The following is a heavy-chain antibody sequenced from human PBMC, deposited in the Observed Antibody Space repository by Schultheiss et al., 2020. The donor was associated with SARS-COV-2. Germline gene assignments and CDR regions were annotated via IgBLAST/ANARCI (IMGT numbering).Heavy chain of an antibody. Sequence: ASVKVSCKASGYTFTGYYMHWVRQAPGQGLEWMGWMNPNSGNTGYAQKFQGRVTMTRNTSISTAYMELSSLRSEDTAVYYCARDLTYYYDSSGYYYGVVVGDDAFDIWGQGTMVTVSS. CDR2: MNPNSGNT. V-gene: IGHV1-8*02. J-gene: IGHJ3*02. CDR3: ARDLTYYYDSSGYYYGVVVGDDAFDI. D-gene: IGHD3-22*01. CDR1: GYTFTGYY.